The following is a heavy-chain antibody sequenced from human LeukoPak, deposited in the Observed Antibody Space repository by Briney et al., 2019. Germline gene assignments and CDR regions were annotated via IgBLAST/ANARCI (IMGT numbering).Heavy chain of an antibody. CDR2: ISWDGGTI. CDR3: AKGSGGAYYDYFED. D-gene: IGHD1-26*01. CDR1: GFTFDVYA. J-gene: IGHJ4*02. Sequence: GGSLRLSCAASGFTFDVYAFHWVRQAPGKGLEWVSLISWDGGTIYYADSVRGRFTISRDNSKNSLYLRMNSLRAEDTALYYRAKGSGGAYYDYFEDWGQGTLVSVAS. V-gene: IGHV3-43D*03.